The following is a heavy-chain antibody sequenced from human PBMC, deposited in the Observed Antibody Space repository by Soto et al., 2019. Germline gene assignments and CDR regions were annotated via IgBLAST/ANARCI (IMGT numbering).Heavy chain of an antibody. CDR2: ISYGGTNK. Sequence: QVQLEESGGGVVQPGRSLRLSCAASGFTFSSSGMHWVRQAPGKGLEWVAVISYGGTNKYYADSVKGRFTISRDNSKNTLYLQMNSLRVEDTAVYYCAKGEGGYSDYDYWGQGTLVTVSS. CDR1: GFTFSSSG. D-gene: IGHD5-12*01. CDR3: AKGEGGYSDYDY. J-gene: IGHJ4*02. V-gene: IGHV3-30*18.